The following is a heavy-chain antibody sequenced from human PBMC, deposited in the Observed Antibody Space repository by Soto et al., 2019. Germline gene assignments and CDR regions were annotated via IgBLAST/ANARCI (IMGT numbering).Heavy chain of an antibody. CDR3: ARQVGSCYSCYSGMDV. V-gene: IGHV5-10-1*01. D-gene: IGHD2-15*01. Sequence: PGESLKISCKGSGYSFINYWITWVRQMPGKGLEWMGRIDPSDSYTNYSPSFQGHVTISADKSLSTAYLQWSSLQASDTAMYDCARQVGSCYSCYSGMDVWGQGTTVTVSS. J-gene: IGHJ6*02. CDR1: GYSFINYW. CDR2: IDPSDSYT.